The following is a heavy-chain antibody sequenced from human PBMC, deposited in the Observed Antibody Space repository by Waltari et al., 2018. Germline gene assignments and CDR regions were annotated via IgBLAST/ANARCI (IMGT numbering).Heavy chain of an antibody. J-gene: IGHJ3*02. D-gene: IGHD6-19*01. CDR2: INPSGGST. CDR1: GYTFTSYY. V-gene: IGHV1-46*01. Sequence: QVQLVQSGAEVKKPGASVKVSCKASGYTFTSYYMHWVRQAPGQGLEWMGIINPSGGSTSYAQKFQGRVTMTRDTSTSTVYMELSSLRSEDTAVYYCARPLSSGWDYDAFDIWGQGTMVTVSS. CDR3: ARPLSSGWDYDAFDI.